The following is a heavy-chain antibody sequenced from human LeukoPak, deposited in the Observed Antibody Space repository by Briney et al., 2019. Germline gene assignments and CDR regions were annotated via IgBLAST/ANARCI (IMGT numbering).Heavy chain of an antibody. CDR3: ARVVSSGYDWFDY. CDR1: GGSFSGYY. V-gene: IGHV4-34*01. CDR2: INHSGST. J-gene: IGHJ4*02. Sequence: SETLSLTCAVYGGSFSGYYWSWIRQPPGKGLEWIGEINHSGSTNYNTSLKIRVTISVDTSKNQFSLKLSSVTAADTAVYYCARVVSSGYDWFDYGGQGTLATVSA. D-gene: IGHD5-12*01.